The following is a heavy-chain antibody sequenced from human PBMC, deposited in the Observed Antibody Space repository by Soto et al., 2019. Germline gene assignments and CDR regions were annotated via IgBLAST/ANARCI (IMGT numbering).Heavy chain of an antibody. D-gene: IGHD4-17*01. CDR2: IYSGGST. J-gene: IGHJ3*02. V-gene: IGHV3-66*01. CDR1: GFTVSSNY. Sequence: EVPLVESGGGLVQPGGSLRLSCAASGFTVSSNYMSWVRQAPGKGLEWVSVIYSGGSTYYADSVKGRFTISRDNSKNTLYLQMTRLRAEDTAVYYCASVPYGDYYAFDIWGQGTIVTVSS. CDR3: ASVPYGDYYAFDI.